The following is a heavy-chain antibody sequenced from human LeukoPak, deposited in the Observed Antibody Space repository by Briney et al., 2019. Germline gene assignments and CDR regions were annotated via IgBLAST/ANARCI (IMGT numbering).Heavy chain of an antibody. Sequence: SETLSLTCAVYGGSFSGYYWSWIRQPPGKGLEWIGEINHSGGTNYNPSLKSRVTISVDTSKNQFSLKLSSVTAADTAVYYCARHLRSGAVDYWGQGTLVTVSS. V-gene: IGHV4-34*01. CDR1: GGSFSGYY. CDR3: ARHLRSGAVDY. J-gene: IGHJ4*02. D-gene: IGHD4-17*01. CDR2: INHSGGT.